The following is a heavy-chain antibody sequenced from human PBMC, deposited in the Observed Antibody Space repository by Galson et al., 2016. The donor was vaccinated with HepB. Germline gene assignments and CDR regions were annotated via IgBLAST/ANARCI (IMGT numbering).Heavy chain of an antibody. Sequence: SVKVSCKASGYSFTSYYVHWLRQAPGQGFEWVGIINPSDGDTTYAQKLQGRATVTRDTSTSTVYMELRSLSSEDTALYYCARALGYDCTGFYHDTFAIWWQGALFTVSS. D-gene: IGHD3-22*01. CDR1: GYSFTSYY. J-gene: IGHJ3*02. CDR2: INPSDGDT. V-gene: IGHV1-46*01. CDR3: ARALGYDCTGFYHDTFAI.